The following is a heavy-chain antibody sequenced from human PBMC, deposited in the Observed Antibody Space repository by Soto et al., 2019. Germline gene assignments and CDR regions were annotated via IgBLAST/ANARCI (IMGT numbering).Heavy chain of an antibody. CDR2: IKQDGSEK. Sequence: EVQLGGFGGGLVKSGGSLSPPCAAFGFTFRSFWMAWVPQGPGKGPGGVPNIKQDGSEKYYVDSVKGRFTISRDNAKNSLYLQMTSLRAEDTAVYHCAKSLSAIPGDSWGQGTLVTVSS. CDR3: AKSLSAIPGDS. CDR1: GFTFRSFW. D-gene: IGHD2-2*01. J-gene: IGHJ4*02. V-gene: IGHV3-7*05.